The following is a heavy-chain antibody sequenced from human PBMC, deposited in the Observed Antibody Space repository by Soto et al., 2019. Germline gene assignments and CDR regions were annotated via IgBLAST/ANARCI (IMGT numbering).Heavy chain of an antibody. CDR2: TYYRSKWYN. J-gene: IGHJ6*02. D-gene: IGHD2-8*01. Sequence: QVQLQQSGPGLVKPSQTLSLTCAISGDSVSSNSAAWNWIRQSPSRGLEWLGRTYYRSKWYNDYAVAVKSRITINPDTSKNQFSLQLNSVTPEYTAVYYCASNGRQESYYYYYGMDVWGQGTTVTVSS. V-gene: IGHV6-1*01. CDR1: GDSVSSNSAA. CDR3: ASNGRQESYYYYYGMDV.